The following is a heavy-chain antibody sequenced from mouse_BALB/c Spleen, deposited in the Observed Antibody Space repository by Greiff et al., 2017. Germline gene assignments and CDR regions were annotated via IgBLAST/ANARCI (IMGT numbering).Heavy chain of an antibody. D-gene: IGHD6-2*01. J-gene: IGHJ3*01. V-gene: IGHV6-6*02. CDR3: TRGLAFAY. Sequence: EVKLMVSGGGLVQPGGSMKLSCVASGFTFSNYWMNWVRQSPEKGLEWVAEIRLKSNNYATHYAESVKGRFTISRDDSKSSVYLQMNNLRAEDTGIYYCTRGLAFAYWGQGTLVTVSA. CDR2: IRLKSNNYAT. CDR1: GFTFSNYW.